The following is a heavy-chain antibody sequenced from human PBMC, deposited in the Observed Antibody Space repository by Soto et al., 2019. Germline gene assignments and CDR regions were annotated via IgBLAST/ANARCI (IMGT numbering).Heavy chain of an antibody. V-gene: IGHV4-34*01. CDR3: ARGYKVRGVIIDY. D-gene: IGHD3-10*01. J-gene: IGHJ4*02. CDR1: GGSFSGYY. CDR2: INHSGST. Sequence: SETLSLTCAVYGGSFSGYYWSWIRQPPGKGLEWIGEINHSGSTNYNPSLKSRVTISVDTSKYQFSLKLSSVTAADTAVYYCARGYKVRGVIIDYWGQGTLVTVSS.